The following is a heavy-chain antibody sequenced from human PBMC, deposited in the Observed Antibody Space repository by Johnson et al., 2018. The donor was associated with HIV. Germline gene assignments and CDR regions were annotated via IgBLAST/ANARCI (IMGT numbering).Heavy chain of an antibody. J-gene: IGHJ3*02. D-gene: IGHD5-24*01. CDR1: GFTFDDYG. CDR2: ISGSGAST. CDR3: AKDIYGYDAFDI. V-gene: IGHV3-23*04. Sequence: VQLVESGGGVVRPGGSLRLSCAASGFTFDDYGMSWVRQAPGKGLEWVSAISGSGASTYYADSLKGRCTISRDNSKNTLYLQMNRLRAEDTALYYCAKDIYGYDAFDIWGQGTMVTVSS.